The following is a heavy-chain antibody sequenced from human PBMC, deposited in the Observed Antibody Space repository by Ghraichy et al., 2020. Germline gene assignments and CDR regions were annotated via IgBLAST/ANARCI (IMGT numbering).Heavy chain of an antibody. D-gene: IGHD6-19*01. V-gene: IGHV4-4*09. CDR1: GGSISSYY. Sequence: SETLSLTCTVSGGSISSYYWSWIRQPPGKGLEWIGYIYTSGSTNYNPSLKSRVTISVDTSKNQFSLKLSSVTAADTAVYYCARHGAEGIAVALPTLGMDVWGQGTTVTVSS. CDR2: IYTSGST. CDR3: ARHGAEGIAVALPTLGMDV. J-gene: IGHJ6*02.